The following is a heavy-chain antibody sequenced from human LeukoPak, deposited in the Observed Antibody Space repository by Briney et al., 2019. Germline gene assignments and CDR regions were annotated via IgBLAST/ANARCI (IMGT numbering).Heavy chain of an antibody. CDR1: GYTFTGYY. CDR3: ARENTGSYSVDWFDP. D-gene: IGHD3-10*01. J-gene: IGHJ5*02. Sequence: SVKVSCKASGYTFTGYYMHWVRQAPGQGLEWMGLINPNSGGTNYAQKFQGRVTMTRDTSISTAYMELSRLRSDDTAVYYCARENTGSYSVDWFDPWGQGTLVTVSS. V-gene: IGHV1-2*02. CDR2: INPNSGGT.